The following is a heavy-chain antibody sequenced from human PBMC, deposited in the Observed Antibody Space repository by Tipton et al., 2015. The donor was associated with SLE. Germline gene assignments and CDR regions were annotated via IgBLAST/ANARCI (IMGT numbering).Heavy chain of an antibody. Sequence: TLSLTCTVSGGSISSYYWSWIRQPPGRGLEWIGYIYTSGSNNYNPSLTSRVTISVDTSKNQFSLKLSSVTAADTAVYYCARGETRIAAAGLFDYWGQGTLVTVSS. CDR1: GGSISSYY. D-gene: IGHD6-13*01. CDR3: ARGETRIAAAGLFDY. J-gene: IGHJ4*02. CDR2: IYTSGSN. V-gene: IGHV4-4*08.